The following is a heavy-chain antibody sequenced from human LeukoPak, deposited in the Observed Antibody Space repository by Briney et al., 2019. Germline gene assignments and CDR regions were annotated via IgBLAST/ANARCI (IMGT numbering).Heavy chain of an antibody. J-gene: IGHJ4*02. CDR1: GFTFSSYG. Sequence: SCKASGFTFSSYGMHWVRQAPGKGLEWVAVISYDGSNKYYADSVKGRFTISRDNSKNTLYLQMNSLRAEDTAVYYCAREGWIQLWLGYFDYWGQGTLVTVSS. D-gene: IGHD5-18*01. CDR2: ISYDGSNK. CDR3: AREGWIQLWLGYFDY. V-gene: IGHV3-30*03.